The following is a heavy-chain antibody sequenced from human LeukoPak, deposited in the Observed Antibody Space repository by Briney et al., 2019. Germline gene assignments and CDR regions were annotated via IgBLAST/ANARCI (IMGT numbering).Heavy chain of an antibody. CDR1: GYTFTCYY. Sequence: ASVKVSCKASGYTFTCYYMHWVRQAPGQGLEWMGWINPNSGGTNYAQKFQGRVTMTRDTSTSTAYMELSRLRSDDTAVYYCASHPYYYGSGSSPDYWGQGSLVTVSS. CDR3: ASHPYYYGSGSSPDY. CDR2: INPNSGGT. J-gene: IGHJ4*02. D-gene: IGHD3-10*01. V-gene: IGHV1-2*02.